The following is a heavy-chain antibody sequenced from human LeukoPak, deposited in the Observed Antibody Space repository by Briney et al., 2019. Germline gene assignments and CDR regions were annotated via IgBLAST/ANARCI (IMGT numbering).Heavy chain of an antibody. J-gene: IGHJ4*02. CDR1: GFTSSDYN. CDR3: ARWPYSSSYYFDY. CDR2: ITSGTTYI. D-gene: IGHD6-6*01. Sequence: PGGSLRLSCAASGFTSSDYNINWVRQSPEKVLEWVSSITSGTTYIYYADSVRGRFTLSRDNAKNSLYLQMNSLRAEDTAVYYCARWPYSSSYYFDYWGQGTLVTVSS. V-gene: IGHV3-21*01.